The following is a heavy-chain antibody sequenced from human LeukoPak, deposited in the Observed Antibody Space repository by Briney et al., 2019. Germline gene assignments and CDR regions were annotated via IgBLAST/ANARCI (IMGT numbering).Heavy chain of an antibody. CDR1: GFTFSSYW. CDR3: ARGRTRVRGCDAFDI. D-gene: IGHD3-16*01. J-gene: IGHJ3*02. CDR2: INSDGSST. Sequence: GGSLRLSCAASGFTFSSYWMHWVRQAPGKGPVWVSRINSDGSSTSYADSVKGRFTISRDNAKNTLYLQMNSLRAEDTAVYYCARGRTRVRGCDAFDIWGQGTMVTVSS. V-gene: IGHV3-74*01.